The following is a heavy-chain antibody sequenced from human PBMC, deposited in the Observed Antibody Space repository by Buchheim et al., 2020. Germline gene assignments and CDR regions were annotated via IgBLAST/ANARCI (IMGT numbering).Heavy chain of an antibody. Sequence: EVQLVESGGGLVQPGGSLRLSCAASGFTFSSYDMNWVRQAPGKGLEWVSYIRSSGSTTYYADSVKGRFTISRDNAKNSLYLQMNSRRDEDTAFYYWAREYCSSTSCSDFDYWGQGTL. V-gene: IGHV3-48*03. CDR1: GFTFSSYD. CDR3: AREYCSSTSCSDFDY. CDR2: IRSSGSTT. D-gene: IGHD2-2*01. J-gene: IGHJ4*02.